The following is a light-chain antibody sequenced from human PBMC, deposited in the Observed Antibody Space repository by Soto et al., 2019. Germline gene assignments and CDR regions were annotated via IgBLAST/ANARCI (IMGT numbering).Light chain of an antibody. J-gene: IGKJ4*01. CDR2: LGS. CDR1: QSLLHSNGYNY. Sequence: DLVMTQSPLSLPVTPGEPASISCRSSQSLLHSNGYNYLDWYLQKPGQSPQLLIYLGSNRASGVPDRFSGSGSGTDGTLTISRVEAEDVGVYYCMQALQTPLTFGGGTKVEIK. V-gene: IGKV2-28*01. CDR3: MQALQTPLT.